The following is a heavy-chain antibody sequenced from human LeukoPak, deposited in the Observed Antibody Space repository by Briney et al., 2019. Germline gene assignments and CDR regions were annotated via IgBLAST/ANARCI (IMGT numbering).Heavy chain of an antibody. V-gene: IGHV4-34*01. CDR3: ARGGYSYLGYYFDY. J-gene: IGHJ4*02. Sequence: PSETLSLTCAVYGGSFSGYYRSWIRQPPGKGLEWIGEINHSGSTNYNPSLKSRVTISVDTSKNQFSLKLSSVTAADTAVYYCARGGYSYLGYYFDYWGQGTLVTVSS. CDR1: GGSFSGYY. D-gene: IGHD5-18*01. CDR2: INHSGST.